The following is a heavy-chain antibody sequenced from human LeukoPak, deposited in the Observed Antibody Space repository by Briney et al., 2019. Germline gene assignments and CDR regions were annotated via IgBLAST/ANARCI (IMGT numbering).Heavy chain of an antibody. CDR1: GFTFSSSW. D-gene: IGHD1-7*01. Sequence: PGGSLRLSCVASGFTFSSSWMHWVRHAPGKGLMWVSRMNGEGTTIDYADSVKGRFTVSRDYAKNTLFLQMNNLRTEDTALYFCATARNFRFEYWGQGSLVIVSA. CDR2: MNGEGTTI. V-gene: IGHV3-74*01. CDR3: ATARNFRFEY. J-gene: IGHJ4*02.